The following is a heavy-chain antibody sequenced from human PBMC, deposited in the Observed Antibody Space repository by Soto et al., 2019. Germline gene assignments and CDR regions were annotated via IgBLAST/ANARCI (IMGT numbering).Heavy chain of an antibody. J-gene: IGHJ4*02. Sequence: GGSLRLSCAASGFAFSSYWMHWVRQAPGKGLVRVSHIKTDGSTTSYAESVKGRFTISRDNAKNTLYLQMNSLRVEDTAVYYCATLGVAGADYWGPGTLVTVSS. CDR2: IKTDGSTT. D-gene: IGHD6-19*01. V-gene: IGHV3-74*01. CDR1: GFAFSSYW. CDR3: ATLGVAGADY.